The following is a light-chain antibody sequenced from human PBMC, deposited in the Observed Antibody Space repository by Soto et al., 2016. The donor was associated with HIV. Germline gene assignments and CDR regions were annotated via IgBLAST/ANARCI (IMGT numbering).Light chain of an antibody. CDR2: KDS. Sequence: SYELTQPPSVSVSPGQTARITCSGDLLAKKYARWFQQKPGQAPVLVIYKDSERPSEIPERFSGSTSGTTVTLTISGAQVEDEADYYCYSTSDNSGVFGG. CDR1: LLAKKY. J-gene: IGLJ3*02. CDR3: YSTSDNSGV. V-gene: IGLV3-27*01.